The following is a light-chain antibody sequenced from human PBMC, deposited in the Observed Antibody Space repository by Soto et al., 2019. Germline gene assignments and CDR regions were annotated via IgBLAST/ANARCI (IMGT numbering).Light chain of an antibody. Sequence: QSALTQPASVSGSPGQSITISCTGTSSDVGGYNYVSWYQQHPGKAPKFMIYDVSNRPSGVSNRVSGSKSGNTGSLTISGLQAEDEADYYCSSYTTSNTRQIVFGTGTKVTVL. CDR3: SSYTTSNTRQIV. J-gene: IGLJ1*01. V-gene: IGLV2-14*01. CDR2: DVS. CDR1: SSDVGGYNY.